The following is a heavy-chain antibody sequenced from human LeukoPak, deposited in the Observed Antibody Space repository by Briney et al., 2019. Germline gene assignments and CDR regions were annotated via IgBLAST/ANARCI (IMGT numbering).Heavy chain of an antibody. V-gene: IGHV3-23*01. CDR3: AKSDVLLWFGYYDY. Sequence: GGSLRLSCAASGFTFDNYAMHWVRQAPGKGLEWVSGISGSGGSTYYADSVKGRFTISRDNSKNTLYLQMNSLRAEDTAVYYCAKSDVLLWFGYYDYWGQGTLVTVSS. CDR1: GFTFDNYA. CDR2: ISGSGGST. D-gene: IGHD3-10*01. J-gene: IGHJ4*02.